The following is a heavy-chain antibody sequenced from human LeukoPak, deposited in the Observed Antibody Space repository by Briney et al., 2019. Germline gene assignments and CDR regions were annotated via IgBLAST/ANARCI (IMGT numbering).Heavy chain of an antibody. Sequence: GGSLRLSCAASGFTFSSYSMNWVRQAPGKGLEWVSFISSSSSYIYYADSVKGRFTISRDNAKNSLYLQMNSLRAEDTAVYYCARARELGTLVMNYWGQGTLVTVSS. J-gene: IGHJ4*02. D-gene: IGHD7-27*01. CDR3: ARARELGTLVMNY. V-gene: IGHV3-21*01. CDR2: ISSSSSYI. CDR1: GFTFSSYS.